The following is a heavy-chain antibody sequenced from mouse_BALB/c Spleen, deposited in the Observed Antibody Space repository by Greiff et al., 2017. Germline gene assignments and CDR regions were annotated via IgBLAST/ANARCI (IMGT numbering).Heavy chain of an antibody. CDR1: GYTFTDYE. CDR2: IDPETGGT. Sequence: VQGVESGAELVRPGASVTLSCKASGYTFTDYEMHWVKQTPVHGLEWIGAIDPETGGTAYNQKFKGKATLTADKSSSTAYMELRSLTSEDSAVYYCARSSTTVAPFAYWGQGTLVTVSA. J-gene: IGHJ3*01. CDR3: ARSSTTVAPFAY. D-gene: IGHD1-1*01. V-gene: IGHV1-15*01.